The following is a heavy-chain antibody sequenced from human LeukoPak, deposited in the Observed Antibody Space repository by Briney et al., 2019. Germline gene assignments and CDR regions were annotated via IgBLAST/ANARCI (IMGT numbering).Heavy chain of an antibody. CDR3: ARAKGPVEGWYMDV. V-gene: IGHV4-34*01. D-gene: IGHD5-24*01. J-gene: IGHJ6*03. CDR1: GGSFSGYY. Sequence: KPSETLSLTCAVYGGSFSGYYWSWIRQPPGKGLEWIGKINHSGSTNYNPSLKSRVTISVDTSKNQFSLKLSSVTAADTAVYYCARAKGPVEGWYMDVWGKGTTVTVSS. CDR2: INHSGST.